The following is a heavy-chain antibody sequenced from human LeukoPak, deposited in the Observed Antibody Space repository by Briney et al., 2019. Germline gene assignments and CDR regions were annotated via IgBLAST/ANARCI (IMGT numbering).Heavy chain of an antibody. V-gene: IGHV4-34*01. CDR1: GGSFSGYY. CDR3: ARGGLIAWYRKTFDY. J-gene: IGHJ4*02. Sequence: PSGTLSLTCAVYGGSFSGYYWSWIRQPPGKGLEWIGEINHSGSTNYNPSLKSRVTISVDTSKNQFSLKLSSVTAVDTAVYYCARGGLIAWYRKTFDYWGQGTLVTVSS. D-gene: IGHD1-1*01. CDR2: INHSGST.